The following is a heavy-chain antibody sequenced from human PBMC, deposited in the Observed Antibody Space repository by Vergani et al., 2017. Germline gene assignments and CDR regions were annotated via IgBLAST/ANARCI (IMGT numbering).Heavy chain of an antibody. CDR2: ISCHGGST. V-gene: IGHV3-43*01. CDR1: GFTFDDYT. CDR3: AKEWGGSGSYDNSPPDY. J-gene: IGHJ4*02. D-gene: IGHD3-10*01. Sequence: EVQLVESGGVVVQPGGSLKLSCAASGFTFDDYTMHWVRQAPGKGLEWVSLISCHGGSTYYADSVKGRFTISRDNSKNSLYLQMNSLRTEDTALYYCAKEWGGSGSYDNSPPDYWGQGTLVTVSS.